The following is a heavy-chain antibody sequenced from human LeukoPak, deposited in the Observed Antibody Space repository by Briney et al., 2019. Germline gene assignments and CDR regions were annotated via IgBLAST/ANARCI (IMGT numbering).Heavy chain of an antibody. D-gene: IGHD1-26*01. CDR3: ARGGIVGATTFDFDY. V-gene: IGHV4-34*01. Sequence: PSETLSPTCAVYGGSFSGYYWSWVRQPPGKGLEWIGEINHSGSTNYNPSLKSRVTISVDTSKNQFSLKLSSVTAADTAVYYCARGGIVGATTFDFDYWGQGTLVTVSS. J-gene: IGHJ4*02. CDR1: GGSFSGYY. CDR2: INHSGST.